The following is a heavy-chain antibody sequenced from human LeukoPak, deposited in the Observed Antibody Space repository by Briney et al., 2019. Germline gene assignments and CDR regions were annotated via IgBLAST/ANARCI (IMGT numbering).Heavy chain of an antibody. Sequence: GGSLRLSCAASGFTFSSYSMNWVRQAPGKGLEWVSSISSSSSYIYYADSVKGRFTISRDNAKNSLYLQMNSLRAEDTAVYYCARGYSGSYFGYYYYGMDVWGQGTTVTVSS. D-gene: IGHD1-26*01. J-gene: IGHJ6*02. CDR3: ARGYSGSYFGYYYYGMDV. CDR2: ISSSSSYI. V-gene: IGHV3-21*01. CDR1: GFTFSSYS.